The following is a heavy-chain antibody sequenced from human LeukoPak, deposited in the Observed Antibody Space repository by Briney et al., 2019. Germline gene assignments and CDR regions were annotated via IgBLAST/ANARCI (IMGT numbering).Heavy chain of an antibody. CDR2: INAGNGNT. J-gene: IGHJ5*02. V-gene: IGHV1-3*01. D-gene: IGHD3-10*01. Sequence: ASVKVSCKASGYTFTSYAMHWVRQAPGQRLEWMGWINAGNGNTKYSQKFQGRVTITRDTSAGTAYMELSSLRSEDTAVYYCARQGGLLWFGELYNWFDPWGQGTLVTVSS. CDR1: GYTFTSYA. CDR3: ARQGGLLWFGELYNWFDP.